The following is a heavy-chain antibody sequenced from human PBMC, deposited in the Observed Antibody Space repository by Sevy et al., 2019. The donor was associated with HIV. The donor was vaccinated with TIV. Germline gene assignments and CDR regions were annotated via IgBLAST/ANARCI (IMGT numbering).Heavy chain of an antibody. D-gene: IGHD3-3*01. J-gene: IGHJ4*02. CDR1: GGSISSSNYY. CDR3: ARRDYYGYSDS. Sequence: SETLSLTCTVSGGSISSSNYYLGWIRQPPGKGLEWIGTIYYSGSAYYNSSLKSRVTIFIDTSNNQFSLRLSSVTATDTAVHYCARRDYYGYSDSWGQGTLVTVSS. CDR2: IYYSGSA. V-gene: IGHV4-39*01.